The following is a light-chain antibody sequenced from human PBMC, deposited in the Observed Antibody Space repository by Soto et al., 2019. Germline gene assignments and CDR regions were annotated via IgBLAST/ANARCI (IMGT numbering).Light chain of an antibody. CDR2: GAS. Sequence: IVLTQSPGTLSLSPGERATLSCRARQSVSSSYLAWYQQKPGQAPRLLIYGASSRATGIPDRFSGSGSGTDFTLTISRLEPEDFAVYYCQQYGSSPFTFGGGTKVEIK. CDR1: QSVSSSY. V-gene: IGKV3-20*01. J-gene: IGKJ4*01. CDR3: QQYGSSPFT.